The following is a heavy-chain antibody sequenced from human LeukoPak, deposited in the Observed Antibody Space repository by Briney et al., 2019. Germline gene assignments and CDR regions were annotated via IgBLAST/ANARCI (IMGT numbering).Heavy chain of an antibody. CDR3: ARDADWSPFY. Sequence: GGSLRLSCAASGFTFSSYAMSWVRQAPGKGLEWVAHVASDGSYKWYADSVRGRFTISRDNSKNTLFLQMNSLGAEDTGVYYCARDADWSPFYWGQGTLVTVSS. CDR2: VASDGSYK. V-gene: IGHV3-30*04. J-gene: IGHJ4*02. CDR1: GFTFSSYA. D-gene: IGHD3/OR15-3a*01.